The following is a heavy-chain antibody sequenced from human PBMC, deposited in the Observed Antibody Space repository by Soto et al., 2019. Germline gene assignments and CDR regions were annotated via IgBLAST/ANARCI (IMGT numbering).Heavy chain of an antibody. V-gene: IGHV1-18*04. CDR1: GYTFTSYG. Sequence: QVQLVQSGAEVKKPGASVKVSCKASGYTFTSYGISWVRQAPGQGLEWMGWISAYNGNTNYAQKLQGRVTMTTDTSTSTAYMQLRSLRSDDSAVYYCARVPIFYGSGSYPFDYWGQGTLVTVSS. D-gene: IGHD3-10*01. J-gene: IGHJ4*02. CDR2: ISAYNGNT. CDR3: ARVPIFYGSGSYPFDY.